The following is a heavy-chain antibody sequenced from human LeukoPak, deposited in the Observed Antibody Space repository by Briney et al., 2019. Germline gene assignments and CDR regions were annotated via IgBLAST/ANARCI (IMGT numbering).Heavy chain of an antibody. CDR2: ISGSGGST. D-gene: IGHD6-6*01. Sequence: GGSLTLSCAASGCTFSSYAVDWVRQAPGQGLEGVSAISGSGGSTYYADSVKGRFTISRDNYKNTLYLQMNSLRAEDTAVYYCAKDKNPSSSHPDYWGQGTLVTVSS. CDR3: AKDKNPSSSHPDY. CDR1: GCTFSSYA. V-gene: IGHV3-23*01. J-gene: IGHJ4*02.